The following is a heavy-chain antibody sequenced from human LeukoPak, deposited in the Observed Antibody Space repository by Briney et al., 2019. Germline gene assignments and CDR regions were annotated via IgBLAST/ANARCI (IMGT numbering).Heavy chain of an antibody. CDR3: AKPRTGTTWTDAFDI. Sequence: GGSLRLSCVASGLSFSSYGMHWVRQAPGKGLEWVTFIRHDGSEKYYSDSVKGRFTISRDNSKNTLYLQMNSLRAEDTAVYYCAKPRTGTTWTDAFDIWGQVTMVTVSS. CDR2: IRHDGSEK. D-gene: IGHD1-1*01. V-gene: IGHV3-30*02. J-gene: IGHJ3*02. CDR1: GLSFSSYG.